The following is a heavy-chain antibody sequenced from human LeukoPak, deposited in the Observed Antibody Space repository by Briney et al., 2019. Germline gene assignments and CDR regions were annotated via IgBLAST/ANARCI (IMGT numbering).Heavy chain of an antibody. CDR1: GFTVSSNY. D-gene: IGHD3-10*01. V-gene: IGHV3-66*01. Sequence: PGGSLRLSCAASGFTVSSNYMSWVRQAPGKGLEWVSVIYSGGSTYYADSVKGRFTISRDNSKNTLYLQMNSLRPEDTAVYYCAREWKGFFYVSDSGGFGSRKLGLNGMDVWGQGTTVTVSS. CDR2: IYSGGST. J-gene: IGHJ6*02. CDR3: AREWKGFFYVSDSGGFGSRKLGLNGMDV.